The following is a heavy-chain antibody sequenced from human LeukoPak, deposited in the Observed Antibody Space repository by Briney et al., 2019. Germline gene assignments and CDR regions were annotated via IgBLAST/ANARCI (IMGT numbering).Heavy chain of an antibody. V-gene: IGHV3-30*18. CDR1: GFTFSSYG. Sequence: PGRSLRLSCAASGFTFSSYGMHWVRQAPGKGLEWVAVISYDGSNKYYADSVKGRFTISRDNSKNTLYLQMNSLRAEDTAVYYCAKQLQGDYGPSDYWGQGTLVTVSS. CDR3: AKQLQGDYGPSDY. CDR2: ISYDGSNK. D-gene: IGHD4-17*01. J-gene: IGHJ4*02.